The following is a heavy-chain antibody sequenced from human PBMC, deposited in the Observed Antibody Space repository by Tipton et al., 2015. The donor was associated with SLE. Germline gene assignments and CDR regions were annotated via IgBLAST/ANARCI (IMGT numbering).Heavy chain of an antibody. CDR3: ATSLNYYDSSGPGG. J-gene: IGHJ3*01. Sequence: SLTCAVYGGSFSAYYWSWIRQFPGKGLEWIGEINYSGSTKYNPSLKSRVNISVDASKNQFSLKLSFVTAADTAVYYCATSLNYYDSSGPGGWGQGTMVTVSS. CDR1: GGSFSAYY. D-gene: IGHD3-22*01. V-gene: IGHV4-34*01. CDR2: INYSGST.